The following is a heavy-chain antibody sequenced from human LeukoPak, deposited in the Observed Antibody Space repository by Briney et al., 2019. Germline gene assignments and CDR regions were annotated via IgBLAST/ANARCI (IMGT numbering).Heavy chain of an antibody. V-gene: IGHV4-31*11. CDR2: IYYSGST. Sequence: PSETLSLTCAVSGGSISSSNWWSWVRQHPGKGLEWIGYIYYSGSTYYNPSLKSRVTISVDTSKNQFSLKLSSVTAADTAVYYCARGEYYDSSGYYYPFDYWGQGTLVTVSS. CDR1: GGSISSSNW. D-gene: IGHD3-22*01. J-gene: IGHJ4*02. CDR3: ARGEYYDSSGYYYPFDY.